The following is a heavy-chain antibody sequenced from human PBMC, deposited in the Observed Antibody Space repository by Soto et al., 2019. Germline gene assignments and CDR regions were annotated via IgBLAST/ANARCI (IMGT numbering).Heavy chain of an antibody. CDR1: GGSISSYY. CDR2: IYYSGST. D-gene: IGHD3-3*01. J-gene: IGHJ6*03. V-gene: IGHV4-59*01. Sequence: SETLSLTCTVSGGSISSYYWSWIRQPPGKGLEWIGYIYYSGSTNYNPSLKSRVTISVDTSKNQFSLKLSSVTAADTALYYCASTIFGVAHYYYYYMDVWGKWTTVTVSS. CDR3: ASTIFGVAHYYYYYMDV.